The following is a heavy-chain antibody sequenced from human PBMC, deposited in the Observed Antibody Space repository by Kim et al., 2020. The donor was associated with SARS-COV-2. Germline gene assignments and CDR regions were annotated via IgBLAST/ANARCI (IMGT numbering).Heavy chain of an antibody. CDR2: IYTNWNT. V-gene: IGHV4-4*07. CDR3: ARGLEGQNRAVDF. Sequence: SETLSLTCIVSGDSITGYYWSWIRHPAGQGLEWLGRIYTNWNTNYNPSVKSRVTMSVDTSKTQFSLYLTSVTAADTAVYYCARGLEGQNRAVDFWGQGTLVTVSS. J-gene: IGHJ4*02. D-gene: IGHD1-1*01. CDR1: GDSITGYY.